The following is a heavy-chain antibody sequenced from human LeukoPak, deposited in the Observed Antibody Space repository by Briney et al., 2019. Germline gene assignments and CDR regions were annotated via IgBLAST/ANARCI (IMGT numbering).Heavy chain of an antibody. CDR2: IIPIFGTA. J-gene: IGHJ4*02. CDR1: GGTFSSYA. CDR3: ARGGPLSVGAISF. D-gene: IGHD1-26*01. Sequence: GASVKVSCKASGGTFSSYAFSWVRQAPGQGLEWMGGIIPIFGTANYAQKLQGRVTMTTDTSTSTAYMELRSLRSDDTAVYYCARGGPLSVGAISFWGQGTLVTVSS. V-gene: IGHV1-69*05.